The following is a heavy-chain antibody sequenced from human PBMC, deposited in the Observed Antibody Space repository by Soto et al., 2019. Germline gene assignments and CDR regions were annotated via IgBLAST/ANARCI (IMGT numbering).Heavy chain of an antibody. CDR1: GFTFSSYS. CDR2: ISSSSSYI. J-gene: IGHJ6*03. Sequence: GGSLRLSCEASGFTFSSYSMNWVRQAPGKGLEWVSSISSSSSYIYYADSVKGRLTISRDNAKNSLYLQMNSLRAEDTAVYYCARDEGHMDVWGKGTTVTVSS. CDR3: ARDEGHMDV. V-gene: IGHV3-21*01.